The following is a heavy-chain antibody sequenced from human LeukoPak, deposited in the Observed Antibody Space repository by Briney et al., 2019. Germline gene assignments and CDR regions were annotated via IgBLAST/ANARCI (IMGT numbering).Heavy chain of an antibody. D-gene: IGHD3-22*01. CDR1: GFTFSTYS. Sequence: PGGSLRLSCAASGFTFSTYSMKWVRQAPGKGLEWVSYISDSSAMYYADSVRGRFTISRENDKNSLFLQMNSLRAEDTAVYYCARVDSSGYHNPDYWGQGTLVTVSS. J-gene: IGHJ4*02. V-gene: IGHV3-48*01. CDR2: ISDSSAM. CDR3: ARVDSSGYHNPDY.